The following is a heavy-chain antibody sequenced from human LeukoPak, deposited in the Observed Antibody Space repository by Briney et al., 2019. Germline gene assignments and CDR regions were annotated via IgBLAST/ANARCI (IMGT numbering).Heavy chain of an antibody. Sequence: ASVKVSCKASGYTFTSYDINWVRQATGQGLGWMGWMNPNSGNTGYAQKFQGRVTITRDTSASTAYMELRSLRSDDTAVYYCARGTVTTDYWGQGTLVTVSS. V-gene: IGHV1-8*03. CDR2: MNPNSGNT. D-gene: IGHD4-17*01. J-gene: IGHJ4*02. CDR3: ARGTVTTDY. CDR1: GYTFTSYD.